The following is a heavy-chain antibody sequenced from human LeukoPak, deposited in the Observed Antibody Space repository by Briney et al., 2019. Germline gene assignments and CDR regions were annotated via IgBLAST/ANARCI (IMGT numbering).Heavy chain of an antibody. Sequence: SETLSLTCTVSGGSISSGSYYWSWIRQPAGKGLEWIGRIYTSGSTNYNPSLKSRVTISVDTSKNQFSLKLSSVTAADTAVYYCARGPIFGVVISYYYMDVWGKGTTVTVSS. V-gene: IGHV4-61*02. CDR2: IYTSGST. J-gene: IGHJ6*03. CDR1: GGSISSGSYY. D-gene: IGHD3-3*01. CDR3: ARGPIFGVVISYYYMDV.